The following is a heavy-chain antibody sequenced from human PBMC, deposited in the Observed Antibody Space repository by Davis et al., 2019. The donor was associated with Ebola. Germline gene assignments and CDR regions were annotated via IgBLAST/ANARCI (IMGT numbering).Heavy chain of an antibody. V-gene: IGHV6-1*01. CDR3: ARGWLRSKFDY. Sequence: PSETLSLTCAISGDSVSGNNGAWNWIRQSPSRGLEWLGRTYYYRSKWYIDYAESVKGRIIINPDTSKNQFSLQVNSVTPEDTAVYYCARGWLRSKFDYWGRGTLVTVSS. J-gene: IGHJ4*02. CDR1: GDSVSGNNGA. CDR2: TYYYRSKWYI. D-gene: IGHD5-12*01.